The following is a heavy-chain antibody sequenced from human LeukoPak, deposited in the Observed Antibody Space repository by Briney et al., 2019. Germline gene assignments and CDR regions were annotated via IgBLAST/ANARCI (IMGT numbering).Heavy chain of an antibody. V-gene: IGHV4-59*01. CDR1: GGSLSSYY. CDR2: IQNRGST. D-gene: IGHD6-19*01. CDR3: ARDRPGIAVAGDAFDI. J-gene: IGHJ3*02. Sequence: SETLSLTCTVSGGSLSSYYWSWIRQPPGKGLEWLVYIQNRGSTNYNPSLKSRVTLSVDTSKNQFSLKLTSVTAADTAVYYCARDRPGIAVAGDAFDIWGQGTMVTVSS.